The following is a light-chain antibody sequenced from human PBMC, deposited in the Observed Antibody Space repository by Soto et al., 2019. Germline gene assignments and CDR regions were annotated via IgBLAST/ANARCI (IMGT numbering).Light chain of an antibody. Sequence: IQLPQSPSSLSAPVGGRFTITCRASLGINRFLAWYTKKPGKAPKLMIYAASTLQSGVPSRFSGSGYGTVFTLAISRLQPEDVSTDYGQQLNSYHWTFGQGTKVDIK. CDR2: AAS. J-gene: IGKJ1*01. V-gene: IGKV1-9*01. CDR3: QQLNSYHWT. CDR1: LGINRF.